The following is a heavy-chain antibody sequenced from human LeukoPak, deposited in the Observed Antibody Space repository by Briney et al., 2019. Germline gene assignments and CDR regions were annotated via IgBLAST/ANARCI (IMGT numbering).Heavy chain of an antibody. D-gene: IGHD2-15*01. CDR2: IYYSGTT. Sequence: SGTLSLTCTVSGGSITSTSYYWGWIRQPPGEGLEWIGSIYYSGTTYYDPSLKSRVTISVDTSKNQFSLKLSSVTAADTAVYYCARVETGFPGGFWGPGTMVTVSS. J-gene: IGHJ3*01. CDR3: ARVETGFPGGF. V-gene: IGHV4-39*01. CDR1: GGSITSTSYY.